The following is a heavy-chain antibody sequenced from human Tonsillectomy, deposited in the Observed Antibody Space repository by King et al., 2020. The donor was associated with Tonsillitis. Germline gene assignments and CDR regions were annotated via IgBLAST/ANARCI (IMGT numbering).Heavy chain of an antibody. V-gene: IGHV4-39*07. D-gene: IGHD5-18*01. Sequence: QLQESGPGLVKPSETLSLTCTVSGGSISSSSYYWGWIRQPPGKGLEWIGSIYYSGSTYYNPSLKSRVTISVDTSKNQFSLKLSSVTAAGTAVYYCARHSAWIQLWLPGEGFDYWGQGTLVTVSS. J-gene: IGHJ4*02. CDR1: GGSISSSSYY. CDR3: ARHSAWIQLWLPGEGFDY. CDR2: IYYSGST.